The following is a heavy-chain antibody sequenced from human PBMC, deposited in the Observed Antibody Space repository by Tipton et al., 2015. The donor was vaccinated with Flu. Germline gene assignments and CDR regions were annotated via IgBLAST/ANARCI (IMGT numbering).Heavy chain of an antibody. Sequence: TLSLTCAVYGGSFSGYYWSWIRQPPGKGLEWIGEINHSGSTYYNPSLKSRVTISVDTSKNQFSLKLSSVTAADTAVYYCARDGLYCSGGSCYIDYWGQGTLVTVSS. V-gene: IGHV4-34*01. CDR1: GGSFSGYY. CDR2: INHSGST. CDR3: ARDGLYCSGGSCYIDY. D-gene: IGHD2-15*01. J-gene: IGHJ4*02.